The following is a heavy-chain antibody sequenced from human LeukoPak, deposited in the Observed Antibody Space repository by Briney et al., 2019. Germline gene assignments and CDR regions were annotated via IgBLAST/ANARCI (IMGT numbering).Heavy chain of an antibody. J-gene: IGHJ4*02. V-gene: IGHV1-2*02. Sequence: ASVKVSCKASGYTFTDYYIHWVRQAPGVGLEWMGWMNPNSGGTNYAQKFQGRVTMTRDTSISTAYMELSTLRSDDTAVYYCARGLLVSGYWLFDYWGQGTLVTVSS. CDR2: MNPNSGGT. CDR1: GYTFTDYY. CDR3: ARGLLVSGYWLFDY. D-gene: IGHD5-12*01.